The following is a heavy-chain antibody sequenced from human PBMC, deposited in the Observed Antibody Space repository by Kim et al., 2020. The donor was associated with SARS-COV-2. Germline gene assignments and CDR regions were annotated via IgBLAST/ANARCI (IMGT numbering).Heavy chain of an antibody. CDR2: ISYDGSNK. D-gene: IGHD3-9*01. J-gene: IGHJ6*02. CDR3: ARERVAGNLYVDWLSQGGYYYYGMDV. CDR1: GFTFSSYA. Sequence: GGSLRLSCAASGFTFSSYAMHWVRQAPGKGLEWVAVISYDGSNKYYADSVKGRFTISRDNSKNTLYLQMNSLRAEDTAVYYCARERVAGNLYVDWLSQGGYYYYGMDVWGQGTTVTVSS. V-gene: IGHV3-30*04.